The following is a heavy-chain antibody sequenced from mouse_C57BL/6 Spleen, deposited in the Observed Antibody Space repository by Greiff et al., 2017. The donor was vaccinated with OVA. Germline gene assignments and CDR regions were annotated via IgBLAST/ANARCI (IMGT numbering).Heavy chain of an antibody. CDR3: AGAYYSNYSYAMDY. CDR2: INPNNGGT. D-gene: IGHD2-5*01. V-gene: IGHV1-18*01. Sequence: VQLQQSGPELVKPGASVKIPCKASGYTFTDYNMDWVKQSHGKSLEWIGDINPNNGGTIYNQKFKGKATLTVDTSSSTAYMERRSLTSEDTAVYYCAGAYYSNYSYAMDYWGQGTSVTVSS. J-gene: IGHJ4*01. CDR1: GYTFTDYN.